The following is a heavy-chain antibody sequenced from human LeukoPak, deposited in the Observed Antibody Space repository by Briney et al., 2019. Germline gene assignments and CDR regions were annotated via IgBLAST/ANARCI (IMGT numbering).Heavy chain of an antibody. Sequence: SETLSLTCTVSGGSISSYYWSWIRQPPGKGLEWIGYIYYSGSTNYNPSLKRRVTISVDTSKNQFSLKLSSVTAADTAVYYCARGDYYIAHLDYWGQGTLVTVSS. CDR1: GGSISSYY. CDR3: ARGDYYIAHLDY. D-gene: IGHD3-10*01. V-gene: IGHV4-59*01. J-gene: IGHJ4*02. CDR2: IYYSGST.